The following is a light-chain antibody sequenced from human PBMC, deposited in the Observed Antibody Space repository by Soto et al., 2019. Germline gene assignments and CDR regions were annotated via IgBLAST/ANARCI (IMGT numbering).Light chain of an antibody. Sequence: QSVLTQPPSVSGAPGQRDTISCTGSSSNIGAGYDVHWYQQLLGTAPKLLIYGNSNRPSGVPDRFSGSKSGTSASLAITGLQAEDEADYYCQSYDSSLSGWVFGGGTKLTVL. CDR3: QSYDSSLSGWV. CDR1: SSNIGAGYD. V-gene: IGLV1-40*01. CDR2: GNS. J-gene: IGLJ3*02.